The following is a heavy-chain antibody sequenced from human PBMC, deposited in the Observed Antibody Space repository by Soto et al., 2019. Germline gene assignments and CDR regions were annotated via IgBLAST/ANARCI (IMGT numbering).Heavy chain of an antibody. Sequence: PGGSLRLSCEASGFTFSRVSMNWVRQVPGKGLEWVASISSGSSDTWYADSVKGRFIISRDNSKNTLYLQMNSLRAEDTAVYYCEKDRRRDGYTYGYWGQGTLVTVSS. CDR2: ISSGSSDT. V-gene: IGHV3-21*04. CDR1: GFTFSRVS. D-gene: IGHD5-18*01. J-gene: IGHJ4*02. CDR3: EKDRRRDGYTYGY.